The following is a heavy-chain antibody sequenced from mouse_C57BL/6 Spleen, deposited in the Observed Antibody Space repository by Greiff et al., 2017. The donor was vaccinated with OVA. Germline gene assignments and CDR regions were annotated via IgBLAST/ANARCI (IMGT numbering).Heavy chain of an antibody. CDR3: ARHYYSNPYWYFDV. CDR2: IYPGSGST. CDR1: GYTFTSYW. D-gene: IGHD2-5*01. V-gene: IGHV1-55*01. J-gene: IGHJ1*03. Sequence: QVQLKQPGAELVKPGASVKMSCKASGYTFTSYWITWVQQRPGQGLEWIGDIYPGSGSTNYNEKFKSKATLTVDTSSSTAYMQLSSLTSEDSAVYYCARHYYSNPYWYFDVWGTGTTVTVSS.